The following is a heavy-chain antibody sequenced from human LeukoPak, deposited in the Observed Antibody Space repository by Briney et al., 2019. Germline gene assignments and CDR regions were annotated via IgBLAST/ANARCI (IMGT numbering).Heavy chain of an antibody. J-gene: IGHJ5*02. V-gene: IGHV3-74*01. CDR2: INSDGINT. CDR3: ARDLGQYYDTSDNWFDP. Sequence: PGGSLRLSCAASGFTFSTYWMHWVRQAPGKGLVWVSRINSDGINTSYADSVKGRFTISRDNAKNTLNLQMNSLRAEDTAVYYCARDLGQYYDTSDNWFDPWGQGTLATVSS. D-gene: IGHD3-22*01. CDR1: GFTFSTYW.